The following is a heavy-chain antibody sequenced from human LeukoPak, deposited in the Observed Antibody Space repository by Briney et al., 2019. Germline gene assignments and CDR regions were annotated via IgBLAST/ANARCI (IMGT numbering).Heavy chain of an antibody. J-gene: IGHJ4*02. CDR2: ISYDGSNK. D-gene: IGHD3-10*01. Sequence: PGRSLRLSCAASGFTFSSYAMHWVRQAPGKGLEWVAVISYDGSNKYYVDSVKGRFTISRDNAKNSLYLQMNSLRAEDTAVYYCARVDLGSSPDLDYWGQGTLVSVSS. CDR3: ARVDLGSSPDLDY. V-gene: IGHV3-30-3*01. CDR1: GFTFSSYA.